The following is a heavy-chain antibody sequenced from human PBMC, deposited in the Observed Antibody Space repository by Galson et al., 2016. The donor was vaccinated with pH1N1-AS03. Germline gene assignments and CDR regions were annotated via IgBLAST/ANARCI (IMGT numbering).Heavy chain of an antibody. D-gene: IGHD6-6*01. CDR3: AKDSSSNEQGY. CDR2: INRDGSQK. V-gene: IGHV3-7*01. CDR1: GFMFSRSW. J-gene: IGHJ4*02. Sequence: SLRLSCAASGFMFSRSWMSWVRQAPGKGLEWVANINRDGSQKNYVDSVKGRFTISRDNAKSSLNLQMNSLSAEDTAIYYCAKDSSSNEQGYWGPGTLVTVSS.